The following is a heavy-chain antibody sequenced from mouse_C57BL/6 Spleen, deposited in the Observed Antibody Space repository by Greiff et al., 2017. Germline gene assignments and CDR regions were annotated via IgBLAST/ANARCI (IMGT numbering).Heavy chain of an antibody. CDR1: GFTFSSYG. J-gene: IGHJ1*03. CDR2: ISSGGSYT. CDR3: ARQSFITTARYFDV. V-gene: IGHV5-6*01. Sequence: EVKVVESGGDLVKPGGSLKLSCAASGFTFSSYGMSWVRQTPDKRLEWVATISSGGSYTYYPDSVKGRFTISRDNAKNTLYLQMSSLKSEDTAMYYCARQSFITTARYFDVWGTGTTVTVSS. D-gene: IGHD1-1*01.